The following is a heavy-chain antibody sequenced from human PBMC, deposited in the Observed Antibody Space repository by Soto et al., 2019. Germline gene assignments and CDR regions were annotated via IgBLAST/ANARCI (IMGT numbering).Heavy chain of an antibody. Sequence: SETLSLTCTVSGGSISSGGYYWGWIRQPPGKGLEWIGSIYYSGSTYYNPSLKSRVTISVDTSKNQFSLKLSSVTAADTAVYYCARHYALGRDYYYMDVWGKGTTVTVSS. J-gene: IGHJ6*03. V-gene: IGHV4-39*01. CDR3: ARHYALGRDYYYMDV. CDR2: IYYSGST. D-gene: IGHD2-15*01. CDR1: GGSISSGGYY.